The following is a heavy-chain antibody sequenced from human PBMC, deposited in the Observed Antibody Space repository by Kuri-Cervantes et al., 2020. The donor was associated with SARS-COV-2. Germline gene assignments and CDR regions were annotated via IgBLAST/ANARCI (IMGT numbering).Heavy chain of an antibody. CDR3: ARGFRNIDFFGLNLGIVVKPAARDEYYYYGMDV. J-gene: IGHJ6*02. V-gene: IGHV4-34*01. D-gene: IGHD2-2*03. CDR2: INHSGST. CDR1: GGSFSGYY. Sequence: GSLRLSCAVYGGSFSGYYWSWIRQPPGKGLEWIGEINHSGSTNYNPSLKSRVTISVDTSKNQFSLKLSSVTAADTAVYYCARGFRNIDFFGLNLGIVVKPAARDEYYYYGMDVWAQGTTVTVSS.